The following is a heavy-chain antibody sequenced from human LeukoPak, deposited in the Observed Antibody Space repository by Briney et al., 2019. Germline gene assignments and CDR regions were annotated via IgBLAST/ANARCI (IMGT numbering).Heavy chain of an antibody. J-gene: IGHJ4*02. D-gene: IGHD3-22*01. V-gene: IGHV3-53*01. CDR1: GFTVSSNS. CDR2: IYSDNT. CDR3: AKGLDYYDSSGYYYFDY. Sequence: GGSLRLSCTVSGFTVSSNSMSWVRQAPGKGLEWVSFIYSDNTHYSDSVKGRFTISRDNSKNTLYLQMNSLRAEDTAVYYCAKGLDYYDSSGYYYFDYWGQGTLVTVSS.